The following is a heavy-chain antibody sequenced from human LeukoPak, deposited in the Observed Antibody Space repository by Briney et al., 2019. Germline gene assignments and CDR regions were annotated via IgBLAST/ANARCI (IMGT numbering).Heavy chain of an antibody. CDR1: GGAISSGDYY. CDR3: ARDLLRGGYFDY. J-gene: IGHJ4*02. D-gene: IGHD1-26*01. CDR2: IYHSGST. V-gene: IGHV4-30-4*01. Sequence: PSQTLSLTCTVSGGAISSGDYYWSWLRQPPGKGLEWIGYIYHSGSTYYNPSLKSRVTISVDRSKNQFSLKLSSVTAADTAVYYCARDLLRGGYFDYWGQGTLVTVSS.